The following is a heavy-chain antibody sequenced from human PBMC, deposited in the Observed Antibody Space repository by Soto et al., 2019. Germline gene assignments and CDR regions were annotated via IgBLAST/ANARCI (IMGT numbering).Heavy chain of an antibody. CDR2: IYYFGST. V-gene: IGHV4-39*02. J-gene: IGHJ6*02. CDR3: ARALGHCVSTRRYGSQYYYRKDV. CDR1: GGSISSINNY. D-gene: IGHD2-2*01. Sequence: ETLSLTCAVSGGSISSINNYWGWIRLPPGKGLEWIGSIYYFGSTYYNPSLKSRVTISVDTSKNHFSLKLSSVTAADTAVYYCARALGHCVSTRRYGSQYYYRKDVWCRGTSV.